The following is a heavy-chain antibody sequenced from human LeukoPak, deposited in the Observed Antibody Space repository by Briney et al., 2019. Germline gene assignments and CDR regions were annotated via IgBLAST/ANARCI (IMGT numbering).Heavy chain of an antibody. CDR1: GFTFSNYA. Sequence: GGSLRLSCAASGFTFSNYAMNWVRQAPGTGLEWVSEIYSDGSTYYAASVKGRFSISRDKSKNTVYLQMNSLRAEDTAVYYCARGRAAAGHFDLWGQGTLVTVSS. J-gene: IGHJ4*02. CDR2: IYSDGST. CDR3: ARGRAAAGHFDL. D-gene: IGHD6-13*01. V-gene: IGHV3-66*01.